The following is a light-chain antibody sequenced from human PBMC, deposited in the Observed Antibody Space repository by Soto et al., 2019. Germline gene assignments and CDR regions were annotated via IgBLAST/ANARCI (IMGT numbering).Light chain of an antibody. CDR1: QSILYSPNNKNY. J-gene: IGKJ1*01. CDR3: QQYYNAPQN. Sequence: DIVMTQSPDSLAVSLGERATINCKSSQSILYSPNNKNYLAWYQQKPGQPPKLLIYWASTRESGVPDRFSGNGSGTDVTLTISSLQAEDVAVYYCQQYYNAPQNFGQGTKVEIK. CDR2: WAS. V-gene: IGKV4-1*01.